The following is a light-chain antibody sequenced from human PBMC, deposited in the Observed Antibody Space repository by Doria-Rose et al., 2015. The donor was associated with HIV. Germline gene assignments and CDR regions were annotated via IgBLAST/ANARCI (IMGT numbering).Light chain of an antibody. CDR1: QSFSSTY. CDR3: HQYGTSWT. CDR2: DGS. V-gene: IGKV3-20*01. J-gene: IGKJ1*01. Sequence: ETVSTQSPGTLSLSPGERATLSCKASQSFSSTYLAWYQQKPGQAPSLLIYDGSTGATGIPDRFSASGSGTDFTLTINRLEPEDFALYYCHQYGTSWTFGQGTKVEI.